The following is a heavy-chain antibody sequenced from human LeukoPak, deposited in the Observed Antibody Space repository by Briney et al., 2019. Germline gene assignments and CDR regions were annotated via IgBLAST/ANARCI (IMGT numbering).Heavy chain of an antibody. CDR1: SGSFSGYY. V-gene: IGHV4-34*01. CDR3: ARYFGSGEYYFDY. D-gene: IGHD3-10*01. CDR2: INHSGST. J-gene: IGHJ4*02. Sequence: SETLSLTCAVYSGSFSGYYWSWIRQPPGKGLEWIGEINHSGSTNYNPSLKSRVTISVDTSKNQFSLKLSSVTAADTAVYYCARYFGSGEYYFDYWGQGTLVTVSS.